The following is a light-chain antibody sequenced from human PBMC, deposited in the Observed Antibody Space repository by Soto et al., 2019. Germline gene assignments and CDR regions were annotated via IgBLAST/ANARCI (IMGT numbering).Light chain of an antibody. V-gene: IGKV3-15*01. CDR2: GVS. J-gene: IGKJ2*01. CDR1: QSVGTK. Sequence: EIVLTQSPATLSVSPGEGATLSCRASQSVGTKLAWYQQKPGQAPRHLIFGVSTRAIGVPARFSGSGSATDFSLTISSLESEDLAVSYCQQYSDWPPAYTFGQGTQLEIK. CDR3: QQYSDWPPAYT.